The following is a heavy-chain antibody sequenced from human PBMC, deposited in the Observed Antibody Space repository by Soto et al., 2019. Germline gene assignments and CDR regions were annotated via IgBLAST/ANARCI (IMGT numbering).Heavy chain of an antibody. CDR3: ANQRGGYDRDFDH. CDR1: GSTVSRNY. CDR2: IYSDGSR. V-gene: IGHV3-66*01. Sequence: EVHLVESGGGLVQPGGSLRLSCAASGSTVSRNYTSWVRQAPGKGLERVSVIYSDGSRYYADSGRGRFTIARDNSKTTLYLQMNSLRVEDTALYYCANQRGGYDRDFDHWGQGTLVTVAS. D-gene: IGHD5-12*01. J-gene: IGHJ4*02.